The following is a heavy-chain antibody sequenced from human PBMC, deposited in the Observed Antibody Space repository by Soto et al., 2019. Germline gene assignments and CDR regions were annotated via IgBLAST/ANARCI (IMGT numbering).Heavy chain of an antibody. D-gene: IGHD3-16*01. CDR1: GFPFSHYW. CDR3: TSDTFGLRDT. J-gene: IGHJ5*02. CDR2: INPAGTIT. Sequence: LRLSCAASGFPFSHYWMHWVRQTPGKGLVWVSRINPAGTITNYADSVEGRFTISRDNADSALFLQMNSLSAEDTAIYYCTSDTFGLRDTWRQGTLVTVSS. V-gene: IGHV3-74*01.